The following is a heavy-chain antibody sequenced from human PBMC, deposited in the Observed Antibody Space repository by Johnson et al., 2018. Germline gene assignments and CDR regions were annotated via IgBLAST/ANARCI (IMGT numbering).Heavy chain of an antibody. CDR1: GFTFSSFA. V-gene: IGHV3-23*04. CDR3: AKVYSYDPVFYSRALDG. D-gene: IGHD3-22*01. CDR2: ITGTGDST. Sequence: VQLVQSGGGLVQPGGSLRLSCAASGFTFSSFAMSWVRLAPGKGLEWVSTITGTGDSTYFADSVRGRFTSSRDNSKNTMYLEMNDVGDEDTAIYYCAKVYSYDPVFYSRALDGWGQGTMVPVSS. J-gene: IGHJ3*01.